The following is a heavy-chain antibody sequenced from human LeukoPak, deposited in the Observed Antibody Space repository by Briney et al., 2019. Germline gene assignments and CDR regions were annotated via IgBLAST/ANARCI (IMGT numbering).Heavy chain of an antibody. D-gene: IGHD1-14*01. V-gene: IGHV3-66*02. CDR2: IYSGGST. Sequence: GGSLRLSCAASGFTVSSNYMSWVRQAPGKGLEWVSVIYSGGSTYYADSVKGRFTIPRDNSKNTLYLQMNSLRAEDTAVYYCARESRNYYYYYMDVWGKGTTVTVSS. CDR1: GFTVSSNY. CDR3: ARESRNYYYYYMDV. J-gene: IGHJ6*03.